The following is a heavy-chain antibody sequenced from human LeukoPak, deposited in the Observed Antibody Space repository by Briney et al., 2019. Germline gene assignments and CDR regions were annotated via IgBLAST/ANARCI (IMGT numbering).Heavy chain of an antibody. J-gene: IGHJ4*02. CDR3: VRAHLDTSGPYWAWGAPRPGSKGHFDF. Sequence: ASVKVSCKASGYTFADFAITWVRQAPGQGLEWVGWINTFNGQTKYAGNFQGRVTLTTETSTRTVYMQLRSLRSDDTAVFYCVRAHLDTSGPYWAWGAPRPGSKGHFDFWGQGTLVTVSS. D-gene: IGHD3-22*01. CDR1: GYTFADFA. V-gene: IGHV1-18*01. CDR2: INTFNGQT.